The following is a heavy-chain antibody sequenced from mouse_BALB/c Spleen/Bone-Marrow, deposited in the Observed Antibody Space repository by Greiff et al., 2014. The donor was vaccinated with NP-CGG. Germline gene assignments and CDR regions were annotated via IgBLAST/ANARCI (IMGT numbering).Heavy chain of an antibody. CDR3: ARGYDYSSWFAY. V-gene: IGHV5-6-3*01. CDR2: VNVNGDRT. CDR1: GFTFGNYD. J-gene: IGHJ3*01. D-gene: IGHD2-4*01. Sequence: DVMLVESGGGLVQPGGSLKLSCAASGFTFGNYDMSWVRQTPDKRLEMIATVNVNGDRTYHPDSVKGRFTISRDNAKNTLSLQMSSLKSEDTAMYYCARGYDYSSWFAYWGQGTLVTVSA.